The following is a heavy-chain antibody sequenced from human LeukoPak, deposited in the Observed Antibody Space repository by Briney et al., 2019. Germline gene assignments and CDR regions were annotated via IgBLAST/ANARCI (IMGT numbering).Heavy chain of an antibody. CDR1: GGSFSGYY. D-gene: IGHD6-25*01. J-gene: IGHJ5*02. CDR2: INHSGST. V-gene: IGHV4-34*01. Sequence: ADCLSLTCAVYGGSFSGYYWSWIRQPPGKGLEWIGEINHSGSTNYNPSLKSRVTISVDTPKSQFSLKLSSVTAADTAVYYCARGVSGDWFDPWGQGTLVTVSS. CDR3: ARGVSGDWFDP.